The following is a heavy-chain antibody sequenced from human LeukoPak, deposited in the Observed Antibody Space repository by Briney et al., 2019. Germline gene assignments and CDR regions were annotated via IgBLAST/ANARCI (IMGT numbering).Heavy chain of an antibody. CDR2: IYSSGST. CDR3: ARARSGSLDY. V-gene: IGHV4-4*07. Sequence: SETLSLTCTVSGGSISSYYWGWIRQPAGKGQEWVGRIYSSGSTNDNPSLKSRVTMSVDTSKNQFSLKLTSVTAADTAVYYCARARSGSLDYWGQGTLVTVSS. J-gene: IGHJ4*02. CDR1: GGSISSYY. D-gene: IGHD1-26*01.